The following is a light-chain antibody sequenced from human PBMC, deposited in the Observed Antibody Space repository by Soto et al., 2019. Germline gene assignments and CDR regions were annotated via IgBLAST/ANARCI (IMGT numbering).Light chain of an antibody. V-gene: IGKV1-5*01. Sequence: DIQMTQSPSTLSASVGDRVTITCRASQSISSWLAWYQQKPGKAPKLLIYDASSVESGVPSRFSGSGSGTEFTLTSSSLQPDDFATYYCQQYNSYSYTFGQGTKLEIK. J-gene: IGKJ2*01. CDR3: QQYNSYSYT. CDR1: QSISSW. CDR2: DAS.